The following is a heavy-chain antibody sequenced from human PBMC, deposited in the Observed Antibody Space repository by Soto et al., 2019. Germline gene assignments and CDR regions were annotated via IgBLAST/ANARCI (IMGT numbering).Heavy chain of an antibody. CDR3: ARVYSSSWYDAFDI. J-gene: IGHJ3*02. CDR2: IWYDGSNK. Sequence: QVKLVESGGGVVQPGRSLRLSCAASGFTFSSYGMHWVRQAPGKGLEWVTVIWYDGSNKYYADSVKGRFTISRDNSKNTLYLQMNSLRAEDTAVYYCARVYSSSWYDAFDIWGQGTMVTVSS. V-gene: IGHV3-33*01. CDR1: GFTFSSYG. D-gene: IGHD6-13*01.